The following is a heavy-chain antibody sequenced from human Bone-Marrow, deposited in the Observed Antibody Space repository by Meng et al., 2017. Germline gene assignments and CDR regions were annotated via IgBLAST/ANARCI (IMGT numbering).Heavy chain of an antibody. D-gene: IGHD2-15*01. CDR3: ATLGYCSGGSCYPNTIDY. Sequence: SETLSSTCTVPGGSISSSSYYWGWIRQPPGRGLEWIGSIYFSGSTYYNPSLKTRLTISADTSTNQFSLKLSSVTAADAAVYYCATLGYCSGGSCYPNTIDYWGQGTLVTVSS. J-gene: IGHJ4*02. CDR1: GGSISSSSYY. V-gene: IGHV4-39*07. CDR2: IYFSGST.